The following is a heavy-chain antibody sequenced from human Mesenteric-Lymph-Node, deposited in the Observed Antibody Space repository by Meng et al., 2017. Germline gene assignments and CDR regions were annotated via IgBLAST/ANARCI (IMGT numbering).Heavy chain of an antibody. V-gene: IGHV1-2*06. CDR1: GYTFTDYF. D-gene: IGHD2-21*01. CDR3: AVMNFDY. Sequence: ASVKVSCKASGYTFTDYFIHWVRQAPGQGLEWMGRINPHSGGTNYAQKFQGRVTMTSDTSISTSYMELSELRSDDTAVYYCAVMNFDYWGQGTLVTVSS. J-gene: IGHJ4*02. CDR2: INPHSGGT.